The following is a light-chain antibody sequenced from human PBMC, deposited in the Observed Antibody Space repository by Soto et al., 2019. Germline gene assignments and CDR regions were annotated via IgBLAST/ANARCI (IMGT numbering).Light chain of an antibody. CDR3: CSHAGSIDYVV. Sequence: QSALTQPASVSGSLGQSITISCTGTTTDIGSYMLVSWYQQHPGKAPKLIIFEASKRPSGVSSRFSGSKSGNTASLTISGLQAEDEADYYCCSHAGSIDYVVFGGGTKLTVL. CDR2: EAS. J-gene: IGLJ2*01. CDR1: TTDIGSYML. V-gene: IGLV2-23*01.